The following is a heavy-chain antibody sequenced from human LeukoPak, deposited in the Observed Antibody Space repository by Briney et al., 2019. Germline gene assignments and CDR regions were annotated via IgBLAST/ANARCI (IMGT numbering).Heavy chain of an antibody. V-gene: IGHV3-33*01. CDR1: GFTFSSYG. CDR2: IWSDGSNK. CDR3: ARRRYSVYDFDY. Sequence: GTSLRLSCAASGFTFSSYGMHWVRQAPGKGLEWVAVIWSDGSNKYYADSVKDRFTISRDNSKNTLYLQMNSLRAEDTAVYYCARRRYSVYDFDYWGQGTLVTVSS. D-gene: IGHD5/OR15-5a*01. J-gene: IGHJ4*02.